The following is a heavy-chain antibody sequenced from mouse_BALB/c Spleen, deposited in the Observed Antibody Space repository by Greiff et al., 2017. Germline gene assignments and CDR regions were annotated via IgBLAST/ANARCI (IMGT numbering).Heavy chain of an antibody. CDR2: KWGDGST. CDR1: GFSLTSDG. D-gene: IGHD3-3*01. J-gene: IGHJ3*01. Sequence: QVHVKQSGPGLVAPSQTLSITCTVTGFSLTSDGVSWVRQPPGRGLLWLGVKWGDGSTNYHSALISRLSISKDNSKNQVFLKLNSLQTDDTATYYCAKFRDWFAYWGQGTLVTVSA. V-gene: IGHV2-3*01. CDR3: AKFRDWFAY.